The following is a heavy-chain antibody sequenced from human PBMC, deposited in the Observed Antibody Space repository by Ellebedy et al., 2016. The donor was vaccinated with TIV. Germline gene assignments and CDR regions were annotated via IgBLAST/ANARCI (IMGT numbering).Heavy chain of an antibody. V-gene: IGHV5-51*01. Sequence: GESLKISCKGSGYSFTSYWIGWVRQMPGKGLEWMGIIYPGDSDTRYSPSFQGQVTISADKSISTAYLQWSSLKASDTAMYYCARVGGGDSSGWSHPTMDVWGQGTTVTVSS. CDR2: IYPGDSDT. D-gene: IGHD6-19*01. J-gene: IGHJ6*02. CDR3: ARVGGGDSSGWSHPTMDV. CDR1: GYSFTSYW.